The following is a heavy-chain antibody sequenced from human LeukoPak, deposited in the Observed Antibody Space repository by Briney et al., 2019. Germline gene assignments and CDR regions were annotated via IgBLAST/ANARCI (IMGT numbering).Heavy chain of an antibody. Sequence: GGSLRLSCAASGFTFSEYYMSWIRQAPGKGLDWISYISSSGATTYYADSVKGRFTISRDNARNSLYLQMNGLRAEDTAVYYCARGTYSYDSRWGQGTTVTVSS. CDR2: ISSSGATT. CDR3: ARGTYSYDSR. V-gene: IGHV3-11*01. D-gene: IGHD3-16*01. J-gene: IGHJ6*02. CDR1: GFTFSEYY.